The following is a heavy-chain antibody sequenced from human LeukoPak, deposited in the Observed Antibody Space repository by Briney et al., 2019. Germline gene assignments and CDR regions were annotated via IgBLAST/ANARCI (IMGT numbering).Heavy chain of an antibody. CDR1: GYTFTSYG. D-gene: IGHD3-10*01. J-gene: IGHJ4*02. CDR3: ARVVTMVRGKLKDFDY. CDR2: LSAYNGNT. V-gene: IGHV1-18*01. Sequence: ASVKVSCKASGYTFTSYGISWVRPAPGQGLEWMGWLSAYNGNTNYAQKLQGRVTMTTDTSTSTAYMELRSLRSDDTAVYYCARVVTMVRGKLKDFDYWGQGTLVTVSS.